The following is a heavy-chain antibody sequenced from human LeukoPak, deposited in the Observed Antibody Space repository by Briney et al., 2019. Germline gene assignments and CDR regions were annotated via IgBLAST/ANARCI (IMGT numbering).Heavy chain of an antibody. J-gene: IGHJ5*02. CDR2: IYSGGST. Sequence: KPGGSLRLSCAASGFTVSSNYMSWVRQAPGKGLEWVSVIYSGGSTYYAESVKGRFTISRDNSKNTLYLQMNSLRAEDTAVYYCARSPYSSSWYPWFDPWGQGTLVTVSS. D-gene: IGHD6-13*01. CDR1: GFTVSSNY. V-gene: IGHV3-53*01. CDR3: ARSPYSSSWYPWFDP.